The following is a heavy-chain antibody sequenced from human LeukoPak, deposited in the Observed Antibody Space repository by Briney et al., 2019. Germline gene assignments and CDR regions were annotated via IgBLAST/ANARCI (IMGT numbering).Heavy chain of an antibody. CDR1: GFTFSSYA. Sequence: GGSLRLSCAASGFTFSSYAMNWVRQAPGKGLEWVSAISGSGAGTYYADSVRGRFTISRDNSKNTLYLQMNSLRAEDTAVYYCARDRAAGSFDYWGQGTLVTVSS. J-gene: IGHJ4*02. V-gene: IGHV3-23*01. CDR2: ISGSGAGT. CDR3: ARDRAAGSFDY. D-gene: IGHD6-13*01.